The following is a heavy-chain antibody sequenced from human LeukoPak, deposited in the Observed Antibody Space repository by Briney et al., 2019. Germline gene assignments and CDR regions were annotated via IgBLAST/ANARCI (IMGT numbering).Heavy chain of an antibody. Sequence: SETLSLTCAVYGGSFSAYYWSWIRLPPGRGLEWIGEIYHSGSTNYNPSLKSRVTISVDTSKNQFSLKLSSVTAADTAVYYCARAPQSDYGTHWYFDLWGRGTLVTVSS. J-gene: IGHJ2*01. D-gene: IGHD4-17*01. CDR1: GGSFSAYY. CDR2: IYHSGST. CDR3: ARAPQSDYGTHWYFDL. V-gene: IGHV4-34*01.